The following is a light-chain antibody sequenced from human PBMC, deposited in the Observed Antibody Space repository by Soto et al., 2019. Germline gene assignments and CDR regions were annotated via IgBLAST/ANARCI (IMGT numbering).Light chain of an antibody. CDR3: QHYNDWPPT. CDR1: QTISSW. Sequence: DIQMTQSPSTLSGSVGDRVTITCRASQTISSWLAWYQQKPGKAPKLLIYKASTLKSGVPSRFSGSGSGTEFTLTISSLQPDDFATYYCQHYNDWPPTFGQGTKVDIK. CDR2: KAS. J-gene: IGKJ1*01. V-gene: IGKV1-5*03.